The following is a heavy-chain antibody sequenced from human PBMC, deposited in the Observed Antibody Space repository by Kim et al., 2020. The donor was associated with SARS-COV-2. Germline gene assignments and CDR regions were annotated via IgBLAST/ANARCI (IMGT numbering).Heavy chain of an antibody. D-gene: IGHD1-26*01. Sequence: YADSGKGRFTIARDNSKNTLELQMSSLGVEDTATYYCATDAGGGDHWGRGTLVTVSS. V-gene: IGHV3-66*01. J-gene: IGHJ4*02. CDR3: ATDAGGGDH.